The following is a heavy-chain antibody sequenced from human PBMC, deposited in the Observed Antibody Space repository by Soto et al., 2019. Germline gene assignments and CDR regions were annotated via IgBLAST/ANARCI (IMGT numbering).Heavy chain of an antibody. CDR2: IYHSGST. J-gene: IGHJ4*02. V-gene: IGHV4-4*02. D-gene: IGHD1-7*01. CDR3: ARIKLELRYYFDY. Sequence: SETLSLTCAVSGGSISSSNWWSWVRQPPGKGLEWIGEIYHSGSTNYNPSLKSRVTISVDKSKNQFSLKLSSVTATDTAVYYCARIKLELRYYFDYWGQGTLVTVSS. CDR1: GGSISSSNW.